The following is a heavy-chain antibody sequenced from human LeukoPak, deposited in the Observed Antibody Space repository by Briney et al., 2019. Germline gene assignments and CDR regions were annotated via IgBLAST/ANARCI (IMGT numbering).Heavy chain of an antibody. Sequence: GASVNVSCKASGYTFTGYYMHWVRQAPGQGLEWMGWINPNSGGTNYAQKFQGRVTMTRDTSISTAYMELSRLRSDDTAVHYCARENIAVAGTVDYWGQGTLVTVSS. J-gene: IGHJ4*02. V-gene: IGHV1-2*02. CDR1: GYTFTGYY. D-gene: IGHD6-19*01. CDR3: ARENIAVAGTVDY. CDR2: INPNSGGT.